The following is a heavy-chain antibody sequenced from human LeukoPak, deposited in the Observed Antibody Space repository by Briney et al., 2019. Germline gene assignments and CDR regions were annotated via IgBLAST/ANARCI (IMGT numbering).Heavy chain of an antibody. V-gene: IGHV5-51*01. CDR2: IYPGDSDT. CDR3: ARHRSREMATISDY. J-gene: IGHJ4*02. Sequence: KIGESLKISCKGSGYSFTSYGIGWVRQMPGKGLEWMGIIYPGDSDTRYSPSFQGQVTISADKSISTAYLQWSSLKASDTAMYYCARHRSREMATISDYWGQGTLVTVSS. D-gene: IGHD5-12*01. CDR1: GYSFTSYG.